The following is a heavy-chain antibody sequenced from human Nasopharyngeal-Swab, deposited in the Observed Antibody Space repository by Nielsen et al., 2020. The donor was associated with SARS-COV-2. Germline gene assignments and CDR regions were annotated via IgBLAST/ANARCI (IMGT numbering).Heavy chain of an antibody. Sequence: ASVPVSRLVSGYTLPESTMHWVRQAPGKGLEWMGGFDTEDGETIYAQKFQGRVTMTQDTSTDTAYMELSSLRSADTAVYYCATAAAMVGLYYYYYGMDVWGQGTTVTVSS. V-gene: IGHV1-24*01. CDR3: ATAAAMVGLYYYYYGMDV. J-gene: IGHJ6*02. CDR1: GYTLPEST. CDR2: FDTEDGET. D-gene: IGHD5-18*01.